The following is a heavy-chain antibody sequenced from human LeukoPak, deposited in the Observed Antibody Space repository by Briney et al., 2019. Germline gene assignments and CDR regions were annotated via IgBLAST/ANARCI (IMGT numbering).Heavy chain of an antibody. CDR2: IYTTGNT. D-gene: IGHD3-22*01. V-gene: IGHV4-4*07. J-gene: IGHJ5*02. Sequence: SETLSLTCTVSGGSISSYYWSWIRQPAGKGLEWIGRIYTTGNTNYNPSLKSRVTMSIDTSKKQFSLKLSSVTTADTAVYYCARGEYYYDSNSAYRYFDPWGQGTLVTVSS. CDR1: GGSISSYY. CDR3: ARGEYYYDSNSAYRYFDP.